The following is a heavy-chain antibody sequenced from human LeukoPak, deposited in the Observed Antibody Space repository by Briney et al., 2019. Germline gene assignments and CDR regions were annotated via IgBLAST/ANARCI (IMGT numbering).Heavy chain of an antibody. V-gene: IGHV3-74*03. Sequence: PGGSLRLSCAASGFIFSDYWMHWVRHTPGKGLVWVSRIRSDGADIQYADSVRGRFTISRDNAKSTLYLQMNSLRTEDTAVYFCVRNMVRGIVYFDSWGQGTLVTVSS. D-gene: IGHD3-10*01. CDR3: VRNMVRGIVYFDS. J-gene: IGHJ4*02. CDR1: GFIFSDYW. CDR2: IRSDGADI.